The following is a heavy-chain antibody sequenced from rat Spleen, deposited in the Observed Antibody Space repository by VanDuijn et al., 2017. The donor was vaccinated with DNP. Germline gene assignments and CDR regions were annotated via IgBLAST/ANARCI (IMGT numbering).Heavy chain of an antibody. CDR1: GFSLTTYG. D-gene: IGHD1-1*01. CDR2: IWRGGNT. V-gene: IGHV2S8*01. Sequence: QVQLRESGPGLVQPSRTLSLTCTVSGFSLTTYGVSWVRQPPGKGLEWIAAIWRGGNTYYNSALKSRLTISRDTSKSQVLLKMNSLQIEDTAMYFCARGHYSGDYFDYWGHGVMVTVSS. CDR3: ARGHYSGDYFDY. J-gene: IGHJ2*01.